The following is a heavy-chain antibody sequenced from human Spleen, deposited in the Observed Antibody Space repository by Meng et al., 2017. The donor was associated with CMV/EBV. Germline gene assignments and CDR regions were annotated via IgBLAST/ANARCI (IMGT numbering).Heavy chain of an antibody. CDR1: GYTFTDYY. CDR3: ATPRYCTRSTCSYFDH. D-gene: IGHD2-8*01. V-gene: IGHV1-2*02. CDR2: IDPNNGDT. Sequence: GYTFTDYYIHWVRQAPGQGLEWIGWIDPNNGDTKYAQKFHGRVALNRDTSINTAYMVLTRLTSDDTAIYYCATPRYCTRSTCSYFDHWGQGTLVTVSS. J-gene: IGHJ4*02.